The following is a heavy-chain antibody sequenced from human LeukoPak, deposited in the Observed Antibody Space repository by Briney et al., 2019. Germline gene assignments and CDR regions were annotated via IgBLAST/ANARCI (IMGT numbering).Heavy chain of an antibody. CDR3: ATEGDIVGAWAFDI. V-gene: IGHV1-24*01. Sequence: GASVKVSCKVSGYTLTELSMHWVRQAPGKGLEWMGGFDPEDGETIYAQKFQGRVTMTEDTSTDTAYMELSSLRSEDTAVYYCATEGDIVGAWAFDIWGQGTMVTVSS. D-gene: IGHD2-15*01. J-gene: IGHJ3*02. CDR1: GYTLTELS. CDR2: FDPEDGET.